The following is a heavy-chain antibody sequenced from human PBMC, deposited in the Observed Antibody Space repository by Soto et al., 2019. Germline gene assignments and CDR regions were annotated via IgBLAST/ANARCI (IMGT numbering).Heavy chain of an antibody. CDR3: ARGERGYSSSSHYYYYGMDV. CDR2: IYHSGST. D-gene: IGHD6-6*01. Sequence: PSETLSLTCAVSGGSISSSNWWSWVRQPPGKGLEWIGEIYHSGSTNYNPSLKSRVTISVDKSKNQFSLKLSSVTAADTAVYYCARGERGYSSSSHYYYYGMDVWGQGTTVTVSS. V-gene: IGHV4-4*02. J-gene: IGHJ6*02. CDR1: GGSISSSNW.